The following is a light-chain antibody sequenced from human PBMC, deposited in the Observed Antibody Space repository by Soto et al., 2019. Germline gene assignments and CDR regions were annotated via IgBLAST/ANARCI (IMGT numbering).Light chain of an antibody. CDR1: QSVSNY. V-gene: IGKV3-11*01. CDR3: QQRSTRPPLT. J-gene: IGKJ4*01. Sequence: EIVLTQSPDTLSLSPGESATLSCRASQSVSNYLAWYQQKPGQAPRLLIYDASNRATGIPARFSGSGSGTDFTLTISSLEPEDFAVYYCQQRSTRPPLTFGGGTKVEIK. CDR2: DAS.